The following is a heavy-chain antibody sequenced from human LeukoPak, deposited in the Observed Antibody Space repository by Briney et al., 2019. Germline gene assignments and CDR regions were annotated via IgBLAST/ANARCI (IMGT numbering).Heavy chain of an antibody. CDR2: IYYSGST. Sequence: PSETLSLTCTVSGGSISSGGYYWSWIRQHPGKGLEWIGYIYYSGSTYYNPSLKSRVTISVDTSKNQFSLKLCSVTAADTAVYYCARGSDYDSSGYYSLFDYWGQGTLVTVSS. CDR3: ARGSDYDSSGYYSLFDY. J-gene: IGHJ4*02. CDR1: GGSISSGGYY. V-gene: IGHV4-31*03. D-gene: IGHD3-22*01.